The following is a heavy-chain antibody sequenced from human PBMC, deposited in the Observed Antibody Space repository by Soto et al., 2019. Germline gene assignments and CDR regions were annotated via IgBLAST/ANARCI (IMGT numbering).Heavy chain of an antibody. CDR3: AREKAGAIDY. CDR1: GFTFSGYD. V-gene: IGHV3-13*01. J-gene: IGHJ4*02. Sequence: EVPLVESGGGLVQPGGSLRLSCVASGFTFSGYDMHWVRQATGKGLEWVSAIGAAGDTYYPGSVKGRFTISRENAKNSLYLQMNSLRAGDTAVYYCAREKAGAIDYWGQGTLVTVSS. CDR2: IGAAGDT. D-gene: IGHD6-19*01.